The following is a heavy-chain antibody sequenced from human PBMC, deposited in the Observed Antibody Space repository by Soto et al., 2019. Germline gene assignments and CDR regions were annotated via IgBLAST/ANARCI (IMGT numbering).Heavy chain of an antibody. J-gene: IGHJ5*02. CDR1: GYTFTSYG. CDR3: AIVVPAAMGGWFDP. CDR2: ISAYNGNT. D-gene: IGHD2-2*01. V-gene: IGHV1-18*01. Sequence: GASVKVSCKASGYTFTSYGISWVRQAPGQGLEWMGWISAYNGNTNYAQKLQGRVTMTTDTSTSTAYMELRSLRSDDTAVYYCAIVVPAAMGGWFDPWGQGTLVNVSS.